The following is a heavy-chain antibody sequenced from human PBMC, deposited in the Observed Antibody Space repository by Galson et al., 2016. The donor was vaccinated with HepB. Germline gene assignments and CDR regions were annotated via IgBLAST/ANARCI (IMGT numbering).Heavy chain of an antibody. V-gene: IGHV3-11*01. CDR2: ISSNGRTI. CDR3: SRSPRGYGDYVSSFDH. D-gene: IGHD4-17*01. Sequence: SLRLSCAASGFTFSDYYMNWIRQAPGKGLEWLSFISSNGRTIYYADSVKGRFTISRDNAKNSLDLQRNSLRVEDPAVYYCSRSPRGYGDYVSSFDHWGQGTPVTVSS. CDR1: GFTFSDYY. J-gene: IGHJ4*02.